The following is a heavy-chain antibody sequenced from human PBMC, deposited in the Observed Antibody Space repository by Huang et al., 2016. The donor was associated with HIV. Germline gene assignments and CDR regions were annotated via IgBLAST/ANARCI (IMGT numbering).Heavy chain of an antibody. CDR1: GDTFRKYA. D-gene: IGHD2-15*01. CDR3: ARGMWDSNWDGTDWLLRHFDS. Sequence: QVQLVQSGAEVKKPGSSVRVSCRACGDTFRKYAISWVRQAPGQGREWRGGKIPIVGTPKDAQKFQGRSTIAAKESTSTVYVELSSLTLQDTAVYYCARGMWDSNWDGTDWLLRHFDSWGQGTLVTVSS. J-gene: IGHJ4*02. V-gene: IGHV1-69*13. CDR2: KIPIVGTP.